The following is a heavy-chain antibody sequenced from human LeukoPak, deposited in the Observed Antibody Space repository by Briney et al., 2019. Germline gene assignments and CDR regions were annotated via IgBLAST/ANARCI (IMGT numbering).Heavy chain of an antibody. Sequence: SETLSLTCTVSGGSMSSYYWSWIRQPSGKGLEWIGYIDYSGSTNYNPSLKSRVTISVDTSKNQFSLKLRSVTAADTAVYYCARAAYGDYDLFDYWGQGTLVTVSS. CDR3: ARAAYGDYDLFDY. CDR1: GGSMSSYY. CDR2: IDYSGST. J-gene: IGHJ4*02. V-gene: IGHV4-59*01. D-gene: IGHD4-17*01.